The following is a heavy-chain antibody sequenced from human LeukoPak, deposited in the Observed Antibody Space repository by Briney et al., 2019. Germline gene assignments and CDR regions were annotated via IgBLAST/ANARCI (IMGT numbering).Heavy chain of an antibody. J-gene: IGHJ6*02. Sequence: KASETLSLTCTVSGGSISTYYYSWIRQPAGKGLEWIGRIYTSGSTNYNPSLKSRVTMSVDTSKSQFSLKLSSVTAADTAVYYCARAKNDEYYYYGMDVRGQGTTVTVSS. CDR1: GGSISTYY. CDR3: ARAKNDEYYYYGMDV. V-gene: IGHV4-4*07. CDR2: IYTSGST. D-gene: IGHD6-6*01.